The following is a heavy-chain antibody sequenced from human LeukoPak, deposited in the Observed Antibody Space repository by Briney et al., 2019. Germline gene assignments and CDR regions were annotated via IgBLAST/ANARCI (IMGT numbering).Heavy chain of an antibody. Sequence: SETLSLTCTVSGGPISSYYWSWIRQPPGKGLEWIGYISYSGITNYNPSLKSRVTISIDTSKNQFSLKLTSVPAADTAVYFCARRIGRGGYYFDSSGRDDAFDIWGQGTMVTVSS. CDR1: GGPISSYY. CDR3: ARRIGRGGYYFDSSGRDDAFDI. D-gene: IGHD3-22*01. CDR2: ISYSGIT. J-gene: IGHJ3*02. V-gene: IGHV4-59*08.